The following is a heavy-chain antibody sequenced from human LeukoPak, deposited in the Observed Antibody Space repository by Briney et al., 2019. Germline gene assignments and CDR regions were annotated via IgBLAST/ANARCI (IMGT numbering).Heavy chain of an antibody. CDR3: ARDMYSSGWYGRDAFDI. CDR1: GFTFSSYW. J-gene: IGHJ3*02. CDR2: IKQDGSEK. V-gene: IGHV3-7*01. Sequence: GGSLRLSCAASGFTFSSYWMSWVRQAPGKGLEWVANIKQDGSEKYYVDSVKGRFTISRDNAKNSLYLQMNSLRAEDTAVYYCARDMYSSGWYGRDAFDIWGQGTMVTVSS. D-gene: IGHD6-19*01.